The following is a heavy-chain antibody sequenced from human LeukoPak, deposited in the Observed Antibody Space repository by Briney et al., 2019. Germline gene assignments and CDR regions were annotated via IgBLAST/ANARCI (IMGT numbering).Heavy chain of an antibody. Sequence: PGGSLRLSCAASGLTFSSYSMSWVRQAPGKGLEWVSSITSSSSYIYYADSVKGRFTISRDNAKNSLYLQLNNLRAEDTAVYYCARDLLWFGESYFDYWGQGTLVTVSS. V-gene: IGHV3-21*01. CDR3: ARDLLWFGESYFDY. CDR1: GLTFSSYS. CDR2: ITSSSSYI. J-gene: IGHJ4*02. D-gene: IGHD3-10*01.